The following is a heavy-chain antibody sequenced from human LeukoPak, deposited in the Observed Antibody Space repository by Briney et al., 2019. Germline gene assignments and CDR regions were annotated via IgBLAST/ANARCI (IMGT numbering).Heavy chain of an antibody. D-gene: IGHD3-22*01. CDR1: GFTFSSYG. Sequence: GGSLRLSCAASGFTFSSYGMSWVRQAPGKGLEWVSAISGSGGSTYYADSVKGRFTISRDNSKNTLYLQMNSLRAEDTTVYYCAKVDGSGYYRVDAFDIWGQGTMVTVSS. J-gene: IGHJ3*02. CDR3: AKVDGSGYYRVDAFDI. V-gene: IGHV3-23*01. CDR2: ISGSGGST.